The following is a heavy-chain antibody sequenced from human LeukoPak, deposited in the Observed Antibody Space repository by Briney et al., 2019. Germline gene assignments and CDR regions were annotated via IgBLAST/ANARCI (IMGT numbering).Heavy chain of an antibody. CDR3: AALYGALPPY. J-gene: IGHJ4*02. V-gene: IGHV3-23*01. CDR2: ISGSGGST. CDR1: GFTFSRYA. Sequence: SGGSLRLPCAASGFTFSRYAMSWVRQAPGKGLEWVSAISGSGGSTYYADSVKGRFTISRDNSKNTLYLQMNSLRAEDTALYYCAALYGALPPYWGQGTLVTVSS. D-gene: IGHD4-17*01.